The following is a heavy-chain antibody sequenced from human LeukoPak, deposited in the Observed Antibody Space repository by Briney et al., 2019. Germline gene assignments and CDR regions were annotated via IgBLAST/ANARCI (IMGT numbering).Heavy chain of an antibody. D-gene: IGHD5-18*01. CDR3: AGTSDTAMLGPTNYYYYYGMDV. Sequence: SETLSLTCTVSGGSISSSSYYWGWIRQPPGKGLEWIGSIYYSGSTYYNPSLKSRVTISVDTSKNQFSLKLSSVTAADTAVYYCAGTSDTAMLGPTNYYYYYGMDVWGQGTTVTVSS. V-gene: IGHV4-39*01. CDR1: GGSISSSSYY. CDR2: IYYSGST. J-gene: IGHJ6*02.